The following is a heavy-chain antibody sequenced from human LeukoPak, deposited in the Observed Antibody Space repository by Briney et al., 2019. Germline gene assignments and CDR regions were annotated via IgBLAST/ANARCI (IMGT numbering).Heavy chain of an antibody. CDR2: IYTSGST. V-gene: IGHV4-4*07. Sequence: PSETLSLTCTVSGGSISSYYWSWIRQPAGKGLEGIGRIYTSGSTNYNPSLKSRVTISVDTSKNQFSLKLSSVTAADTAVYYCALGVAAADTPFAFDIWGQGTMVTVSS. J-gene: IGHJ3*02. D-gene: IGHD6-13*01. CDR3: ALGVAAADTPFAFDI. CDR1: GGSISSYY.